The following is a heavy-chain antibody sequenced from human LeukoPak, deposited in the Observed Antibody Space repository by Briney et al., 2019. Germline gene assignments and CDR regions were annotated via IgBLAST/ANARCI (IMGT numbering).Heavy chain of an antibody. CDR1: GGSFSGYY. CDR3: ARVSITPLRYYYYMDV. Sequence: PSETLSLTCAVYGGSFSGYYWSWIRQPPGKGLEWIVEINHSGSTNYNPSLKSRVTISVDTSKNQFSLKLSSVTAADTAVYYCARVSITPLRYYYYMDVWGKGTTVTVSS. J-gene: IGHJ6*03. V-gene: IGHV4-34*01. CDR2: INHSGST. D-gene: IGHD2/OR15-2a*01.